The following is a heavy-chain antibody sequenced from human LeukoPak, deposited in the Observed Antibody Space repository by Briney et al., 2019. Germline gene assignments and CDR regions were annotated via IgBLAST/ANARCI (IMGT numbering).Heavy chain of an antibody. Sequence: ASVKVSCKASGGTFSSYAISWVRQAPGQGLEWMGGIIPIFGTANYAQKFQGRVTITADESTSTAYMELSSLRSEDTAVYYCALLNQEQLVGYYYYMDVWGKGTTVTVSS. J-gene: IGHJ6*03. CDR1: GGTFSSYA. CDR2: IIPIFGTA. D-gene: IGHD6-6*01. V-gene: IGHV1-69*13. CDR3: ALLNQEQLVGYYYYMDV.